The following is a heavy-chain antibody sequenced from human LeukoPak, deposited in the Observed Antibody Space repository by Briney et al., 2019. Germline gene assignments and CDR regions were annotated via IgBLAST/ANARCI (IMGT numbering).Heavy chain of an antibody. CDR2: IYYSGST. D-gene: IGHD3-10*01. CDR1: GGSISSSSYY. V-gene: IGHV4-39*07. CDR3: ARASMVRGVGPQCYYMDV. Sequence: SETLSLTCTVSGGSISSSSYYWGWIRQPPGKGLEWIGSIYYSGSTYYNPSLKSRVTISVDTSKNQFSLKLSSVTAADTAVYYCARASMVRGVGPQCYYMDVWGKGTTVTISS. J-gene: IGHJ6*03.